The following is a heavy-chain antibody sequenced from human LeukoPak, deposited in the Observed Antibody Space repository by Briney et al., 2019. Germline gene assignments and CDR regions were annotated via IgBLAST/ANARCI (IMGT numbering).Heavy chain of an antibody. Sequence: GGSLRLSCAASGFTFSIYSINWVRQAPGKGLEWVSFITGNSNYIYYADSVKGRFTISRDNAKNSLYLQMNSLRVEDTAVYYCARDRVSGSGSIDYWGQGTLVTVSS. D-gene: IGHD3-10*01. CDR2: ITGNSNYI. V-gene: IGHV3-21*01. CDR1: GFTFSIYS. CDR3: ARDRVSGSGSIDY. J-gene: IGHJ4*02.